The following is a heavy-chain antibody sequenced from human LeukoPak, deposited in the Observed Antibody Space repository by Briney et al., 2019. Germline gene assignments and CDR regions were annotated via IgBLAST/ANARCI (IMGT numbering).Heavy chain of an antibody. D-gene: IGHD3-10*01. CDR1: GFTFSSYS. CDR3: ARELGGSGLGAFDI. V-gene: IGHV3-21*04. Sequence: GGSLRLSCAASGFTFSSYSMNWVRQAPGKGLEWVSSISSSSSYIYYADSVKGRFTISRDNAKNSLYLQMNSLRAEDTAVYYCARELGGSGLGAFDIWGQGTMVSVSS. J-gene: IGHJ3*02. CDR2: ISSSSSYI.